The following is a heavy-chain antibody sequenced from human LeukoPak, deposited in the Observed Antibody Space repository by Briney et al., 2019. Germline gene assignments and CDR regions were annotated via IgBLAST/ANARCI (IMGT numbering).Heavy chain of an antibody. CDR3: ARVFAAGYFDY. CDR1: GGSFSGYY. Sequence: SETLSLTCAVYGGSFSGYYWSWIRQPPGKGLEWIGEINHSGSTNYNPSLKSRVTISVDTSKNQFSLKLSSVTAADAAVYYYARVFAAGYFDYWGQGTLVTVSS. J-gene: IGHJ4*02. V-gene: IGHV4-34*01. D-gene: IGHD6-13*01. CDR2: INHSGST.